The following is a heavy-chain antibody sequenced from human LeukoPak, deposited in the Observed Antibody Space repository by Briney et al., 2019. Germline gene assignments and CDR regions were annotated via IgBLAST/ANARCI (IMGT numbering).Heavy chain of an antibody. CDR2: ISSSCGNT. Sequence: GGSVSLSCAASGFTFSSYAMSWVRQAAGKGLEWVSAISSSCGNTYYADSVKGRFTISRDNSKNTLYMQMNGLRAEDTAVYYCAKGRSSGWYFFDYGGQGTLVTVS. CDR1: GFTFSSYA. CDR3: AKGRSSGWYFFDY. J-gene: IGHJ4*02. D-gene: IGHD6-19*01. V-gene: IGHV3-23*01.